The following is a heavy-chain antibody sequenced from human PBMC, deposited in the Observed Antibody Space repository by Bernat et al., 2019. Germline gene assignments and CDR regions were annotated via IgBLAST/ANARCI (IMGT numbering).Heavy chain of an antibody. V-gene: IGHV3-66*01. CDR1: GFTVSSNY. J-gene: IGHJ4*02. D-gene: IGHD6-13*01. CDR2: IYSGGST. Sequence: EVQLVESGGGLVQPGGSLRLSCAASGFTVSSNYMSWVRQAPGKGLAWVSVIYSGGSTYYADSVKGRFTISRDNSKNTLYLQMNSLRAEDTAVYYCASPRTTYSSSWYGLVYWGQGTLVTVSS. CDR3: ASPRTTYSSSWYGLVY.